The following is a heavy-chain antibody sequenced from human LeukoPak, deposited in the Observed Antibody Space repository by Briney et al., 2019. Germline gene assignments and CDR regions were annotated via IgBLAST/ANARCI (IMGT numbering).Heavy chain of an antibody. CDR3: ARADYYDSGDYSAPFDS. V-gene: IGHV1-2*02. D-gene: IGHD3-22*01. J-gene: IGHJ4*02. CDR1: GYSFTGYY. Sequence: ASVKVSCKASGYSFTGYYIHWVRQAPGQGLEWMGWINPNSGGTKYAQKFQGRVTMTRDTSITTAYMELSRLRSDDSAVYYCARADYYDSGDYSAPFDSWGQGTVTTVSS. CDR2: INPNSGGT.